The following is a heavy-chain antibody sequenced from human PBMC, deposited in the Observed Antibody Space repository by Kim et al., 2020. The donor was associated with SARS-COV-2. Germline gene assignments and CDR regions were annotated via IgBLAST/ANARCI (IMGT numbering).Heavy chain of an antibody. V-gene: IGHV4-39*02. D-gene: IGHD6-6*01. CDR1: GDSISISDYY. CDR2: IFCSGTT. Sequence: SETLSLTCTVSGDSISISDYYWGWIRQPPGKGLEGIGSIFCSGTTYYNPSRKIRVTISVDTSKNHFSLKLASVTATDASLYYCARVASRSFGFDYWGHG. CDR3: ARVASRSFGFDY. J-gene: IGHJ4*01.